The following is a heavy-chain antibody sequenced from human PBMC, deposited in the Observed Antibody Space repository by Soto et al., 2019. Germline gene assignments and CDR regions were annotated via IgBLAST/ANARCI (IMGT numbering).Heavy chain of an antibody. D-gene: IGHD3-10*01. CDR3: AKDLSGPMVRGVIDY. CDR2: ISGSGGST. Sequence: HPGGSLRLSCAASGFTFSSYAMSWVRQAPGKGLEWVSAISGSGGSTHYADSVKGRFTISRDNSKNTLYLQMNSLRAEDTAVYYCAKDLSGPMVRGVIDYWGQGTLVTVSS. J-gene: IGHJ4*02. CDR1: GFTFSSYA. V-gene: IGHV3-23*01.